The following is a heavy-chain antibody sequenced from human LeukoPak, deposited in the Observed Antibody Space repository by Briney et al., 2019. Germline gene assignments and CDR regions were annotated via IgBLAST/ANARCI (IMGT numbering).Heavy chain of an antibody. J-gene: IGHJ4*02. CDR2: IYWNDDE. Sequence: SGPTLVNPTQTLTLTCTFSGFSLSTSGVGVGWIRQAPGKALEWLALIYWNDDERYSPSLKSRHTITKDTSKNQVVLTMIHMEPVDTATYYCAHRLEYTRSFDYWGQGTLVTVSS. CDR1: GFSLSTSGVG. D-gene: IGHD6-6*01. CDR3: AHRLEYTRSFDY. V-gene: IGHV2-5*01.